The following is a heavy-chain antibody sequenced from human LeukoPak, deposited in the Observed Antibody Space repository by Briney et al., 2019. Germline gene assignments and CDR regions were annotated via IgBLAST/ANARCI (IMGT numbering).Heavy chain of an antibody. CDR3: ARFTGLRNFDY. V-gene: IGHV4-59*01. J-gene: IGHJ4*02. CDR2: IYYSGST. Sequence: SETLSLTCTVSGGSISSYYWSWIRQPPGEGLEWIGYIYYSGSTNYNPPLKSRATISVDTSKNQFSLKLSSVTAADTAVYYCARFTGLRNFDYWGQGTLVTVSS. CDR1: GGSISSYY. D-gene: IGHD5-12*01.